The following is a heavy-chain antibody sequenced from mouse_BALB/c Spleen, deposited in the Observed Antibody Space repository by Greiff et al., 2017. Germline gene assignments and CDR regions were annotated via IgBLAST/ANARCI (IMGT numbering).Heavy chain of an antibody. D-gene: IGHD2-4*01. CDR2: ISSGGSYT. J-gene: IGHJ1*01. V-gene: IGHV5-6*01. CDR3: ARKEDDYDSYWYFDV. Sequence: EVKLVESGGDLVKPGGSLKLSCAASGFTFSSYGMSWVRQTPDKRLEWVATISSGGSYTYYPDSVKGRFTISRDNAKNTLYLQMSSLKSEDTAMYYCARKEDDYDSYWYFDVWGAGTTVTVSS. CDR1: GFTFSSYG.